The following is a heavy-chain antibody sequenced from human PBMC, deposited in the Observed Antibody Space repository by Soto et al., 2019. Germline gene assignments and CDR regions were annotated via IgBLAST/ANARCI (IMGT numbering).Heavy chain of an antibody. CDR1: GGSFSGYY. CDR3: AIVTAYCGGDCYGPHNWCEP. CDR2: INHSGST. D-gene: IGHD2-21*02. Sequence: LTCAVYGGSFSGYYWSWIRQPPGKGLEWIGEINHSGSTNYNPSLKSRVTISVDTSKNQFSLKLSSVTAADTAVYYCAIVTAYCGGDCYGPHNWCEPWGQGTLVTVS. J-gene: IGHJ5*02. V-gene: IGHV4-34*01.